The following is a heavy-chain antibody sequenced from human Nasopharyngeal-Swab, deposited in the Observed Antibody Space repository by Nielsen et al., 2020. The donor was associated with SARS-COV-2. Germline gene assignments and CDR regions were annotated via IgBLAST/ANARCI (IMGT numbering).Heavy chain of an antibody. D-gene: IGHD3-10*01. CDR3: ARQRGAYYGSGSYFGY. V-gene: IGHV5-51*01. J-gene: IGHJ4*02. CDR2: IYPGDSDT. Sequence: GESLKISRKGSGYSFTSYWIGWVRQMPGKGLEWMGIIYPGDSDTRYSPSFQGQVTISADKSISTAYLQWSSLKASDTAMYYCARQRGAYYGSGSYFGYWGQGTLVTVSS. CDR1: GYSFTSYW.